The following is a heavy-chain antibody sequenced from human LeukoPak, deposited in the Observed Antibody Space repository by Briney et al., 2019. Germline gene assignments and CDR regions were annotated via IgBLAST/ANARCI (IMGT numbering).Heavy chain of an antibody. D-gene: IGHD5-24*01. CDR1: GYTFTNSY. CDR3: ARIRDGYNDAYDI. CDR2: INPGGGNT. J-gene: IGHJ3*02. Sequence: ASVTVSCKASGYTFTNSYIHWVRQAPGQGFQWMGLINPGGGNTNYAQNFQGRLTMTRDTSTTTVYMELSGLRSEDTAIYYCARIRDGYNDAYDIWGQGTVVTVPS. V-gene: IGHV1-46*01.